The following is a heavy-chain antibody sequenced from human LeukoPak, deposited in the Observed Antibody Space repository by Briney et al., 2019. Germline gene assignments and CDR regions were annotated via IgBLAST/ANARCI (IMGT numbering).Heavy chain of an antibody. CDR3: ARADFWSGYRTYFDY. J-gene: IGHJ4*02. D-gene: IGHD3-3*01. CDR2: INHSGST. Sequence: PXKGLEWIGEINHSGSTNYNPSLKSRVTISVDTSKNQFSLKLSSVTAADTAVYYCARADFWSGYRTYFDYWGQGTLVTVSS. V-gene: IGHV4-34*01.